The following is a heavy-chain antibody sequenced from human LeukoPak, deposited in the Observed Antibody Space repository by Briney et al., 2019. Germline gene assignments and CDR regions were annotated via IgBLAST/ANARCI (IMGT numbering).Heavy chain of an antibody. J-gene: IGHJ4*02. CDR1: GFTFTGYY. V-gene: IGHV1-2*02. Sequence: ASVKLSCKAYGFTFTGYYMHWVRQAPGQGLEWMGWIHPNSGGTNYAQKFQGRVTMTRDTSISTAYMELSRLRSDDTAVYYCARDGTAGVDYWGQGTLVTVSS. CDR2: IHPNSGGT. CDR3: ARDGTAGVDY. D-gene: IGHD1/OR15-1a*01.